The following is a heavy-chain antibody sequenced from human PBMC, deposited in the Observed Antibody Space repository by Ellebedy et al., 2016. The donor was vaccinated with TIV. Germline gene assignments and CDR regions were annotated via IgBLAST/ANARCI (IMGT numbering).Heavy chain of an antibody. CDR2: IYYSGST. D-gene: IGHD1-1*01. V-gene: IGHV4-39*07. Sequence: MPGGSLRLSCTVSGDSVTSSNFYWGWIRQPPGKGLEWIGNIYYSGSTFYNPSLKSRVTISVDASNNQFSLTLPSVTAADTAVYYCARDSWMPDPGVDSWGRGTLVTVSS. J-gene: IGHJ4*02. CDR3: ARDSWMPDPGVDS. CDR1: GDSVTSSNFY.